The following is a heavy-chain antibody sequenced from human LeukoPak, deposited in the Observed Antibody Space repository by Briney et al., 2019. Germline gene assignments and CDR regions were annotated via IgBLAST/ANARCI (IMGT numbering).Heavy chain of an antibody. CDR2: IYTSGSS. V-gene: IGHV4-4*09. Sequence: SETLSLMCTVSGGSISSNYWRWLRQPPGKGREWIGYIYTSGSSNYNPSLKSPITISVDTSKNQFSLKLSSVTAADTAVYYCARHGFRSGSYYFDYWGQGTLVTVSS. J-gene: IGHJ4*02. CDR3: ARHGFRSGSYYFDY. CDR1: GGSISSNY. D-gene: IGHD1-26*01.